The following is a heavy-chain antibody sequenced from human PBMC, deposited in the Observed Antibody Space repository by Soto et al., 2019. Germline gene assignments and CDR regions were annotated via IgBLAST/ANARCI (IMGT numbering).Heavy chain of an antibody. CDR1: GGSISSSSYY. J-gene: IGHJ4*02. D-gene: IGHD5-18*01. V-gene: IGHV4-39*01. CDR3: ARHKARGYSYGYYDY. CDR2: IYYSGST. Sequence: SETLSLTCTVSGGSISSSSYYWGWIRQPPGKGLEWIGSIYYSGSTYYNPSLKSRVTISVDTSKNQFSLKLSSVTAADTAVYYCARHKARGYSYGYYDYWGQGTLVTVSS.